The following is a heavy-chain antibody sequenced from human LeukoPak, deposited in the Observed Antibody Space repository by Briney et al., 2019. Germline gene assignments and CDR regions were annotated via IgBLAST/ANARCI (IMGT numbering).Heavy chain of an antibody. CDR1: GYTFTGYY. CDR2: INPNSGGT. V-gene: IGHV1-2*02. D-gene: IGHD3-22*01. CDR3: ARGPITMIVVVIHDNWFDP. J-gene: IGHJ5*02. Sequence: ASVKLSCKASGYTFTGYYMHWVRQAPGQGLEWMGWINPNSGGTNYAQKFQGRVTMTRDTSISTAYMELSRLRSEDTAVYYCARGPITMIVVVIHDNWFDPWGQGTLVTVSS.